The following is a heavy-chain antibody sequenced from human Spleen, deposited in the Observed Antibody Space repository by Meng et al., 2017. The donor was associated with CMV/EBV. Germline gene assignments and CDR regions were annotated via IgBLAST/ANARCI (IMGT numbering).Heavy chain of an antibody. D-gene: IGHD3-10*01. J-gene: IGHJ6*02. CDR3: ARDRRRFGELFTYGMDV. Sequence: GESLKISCAASGFTVSSNYMSWVRQAPGKGLEWVSVIYSGGSTYYADSVKGRFTISRDNSKNTLYLQMNSLRAEDTAVYYCARDRRRFGELFTYGMDVWGQGTTVTVSS. CDR1: GFTVSSNY. V-gene: IGHV3-53*01. CDR2: IYSGGST.